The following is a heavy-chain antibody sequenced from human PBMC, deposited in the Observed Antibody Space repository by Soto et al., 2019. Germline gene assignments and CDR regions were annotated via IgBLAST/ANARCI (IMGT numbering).Heavy chain of an antibody. CDR3: AGYYCGAGSCHRSSDC. J-gene: IGHJ4*02. CDR2: IGTGGDT. Sequence: GGSLRLSCAASGFTFSSYAMSWVRQAPGMRLEWVSTIGTGGDTYYTDSVKGRFTISRDNSQNTLLLQMSTLRAEDAAVYYCAGYYCGAGSCHRSSDCWGQGTLVTVSS. CDR1: GFTFSSYA. V-gene: IGHV3-23*01. D-gene: IGHD2-15*01.